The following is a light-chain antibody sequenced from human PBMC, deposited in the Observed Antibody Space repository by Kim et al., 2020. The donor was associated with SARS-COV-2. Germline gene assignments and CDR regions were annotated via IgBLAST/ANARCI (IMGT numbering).Light chain of an antibody. CDR1: QDNSSW. CDR3: QRADSFPLG. J-gene: IGKJ4*01. CDR2: AAS. V-gene: IGKV1-12*01. Sequence: ASVGDRVTITCRASQDNSSWLAWYHQQPGKAPKLLISAASSLQSVVPSRFSGSGSGTDFTLTISSLQPEDFASYYCQRADSFPLGFGGGTKVDIK.